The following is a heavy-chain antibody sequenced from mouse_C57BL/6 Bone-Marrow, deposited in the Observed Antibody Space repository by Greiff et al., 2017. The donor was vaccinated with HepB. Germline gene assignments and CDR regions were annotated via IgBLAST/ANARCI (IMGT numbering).Heavy chain of an antibody. D-gene: IGHD1-1*01. Sequence: VQLQQPGAELVKPGASVKLSCKASGYTFTSYWMHWVKQRPGQGLEWIGMIHPNSGSTNYNEKFKSKATLTVDKSSSTAYMQLSSLTSEDSAVYYWAGDYYGSSYRWYFDVWGTGTTVTVSS. J-gene: IGHJ1*03. V-gene: IGHV1-64*01. CDR3: AGDYYGSSYRWYFDV. CDR2: IHPNSGST. CDR1: GYTFTSYW.